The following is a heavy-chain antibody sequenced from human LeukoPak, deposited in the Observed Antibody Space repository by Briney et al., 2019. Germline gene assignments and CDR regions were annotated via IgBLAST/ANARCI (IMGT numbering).Heavy chain of an antibody. Sequence: ASVKVSCKASGYTFTSYYMHWVRQAPGQGLEWMGIINPSGGSTSYAQKFQGRVTMTRDTSTSTVYMELSSLRSEDTAVYYCAKEVGFWSAFIHYYYMDVWGKGTTVTVSS. CDR1: GYTFTSYY. V-gene: IGHV1-46*01. J-gene: IGHJ6*03. CDR2: INPSGGST. D-gene: IGHD3-3*01. CDR3: AKEVGFWSAFIHYYYMDV.